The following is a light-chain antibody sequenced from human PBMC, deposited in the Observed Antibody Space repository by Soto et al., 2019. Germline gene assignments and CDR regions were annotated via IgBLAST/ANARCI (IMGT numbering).Light chain of an antibody. CDR1: RSDVGGYNY. CDR2: EVS. CDR3: SSYTSSNTLHYV. V-gene: IGLV2-14*01. J-gene: IGLJ1*01. Sequence: QSALTQPAPVSGSPGQSITVSCTGTRSDVGGYNYVSWYQQHPGKAPKLIIYEVSNRPSGVSYRFSGSKSGNTASLTISGLQAEDEADYYCSSYTSSNTLHYVFGSGTKVTVL.